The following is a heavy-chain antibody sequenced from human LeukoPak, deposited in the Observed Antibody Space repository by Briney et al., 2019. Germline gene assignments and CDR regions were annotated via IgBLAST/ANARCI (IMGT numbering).Heavy chain of an antibody. CDR2: IYYSGST. CDR1: GGSISSYY. D-gene: IGHD3-22*01. Sequence: SETLSLTCTVSGGSISSYYWSWIRQPPGKGLEWIGYIYYSGSTNYNPSLKSRVTISVDTSKNQFSLELSSVTAADTAVYYCARGRIYDSSGYDPWGQGTLVTVSS. V-gene: IGHV4-59*01. CDR3: ARGRIYDSSGYDP. J-gene: IGHJ5*02.